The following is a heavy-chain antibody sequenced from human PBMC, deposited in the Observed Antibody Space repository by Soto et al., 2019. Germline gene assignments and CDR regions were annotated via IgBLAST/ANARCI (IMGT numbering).Heavy chain of an antibody. V-gene: IGHV1-8*01. Sequence: VQLVQSGAEVKKPGASVKVSCKASGYTFTSYDINWVRQATGQGLEWMGWMNPNSGNTGYAQKFQGRVTMTRNTSISTAYMELSSLRSEDTAVYYCARVLRYYDILTGYSAGYYFDYWGQGTLVTVSS. CDR2: MNPNSGNT. CDR1: GYTFTSYD. D-gene: IGHD3-9*01. J-gene: IGHJ4*02. CDR3: ARVLRYYDILTGYSAGYYFDY.